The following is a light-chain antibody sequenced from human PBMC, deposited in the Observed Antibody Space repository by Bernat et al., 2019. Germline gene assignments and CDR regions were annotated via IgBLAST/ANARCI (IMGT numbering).Light chain of an antibody. CDR1: SSDVGGYNF. Sequence: QSALTQPPSASGSPGQSVTISCTGTSSDVGGYNFVSWYQHHPGKAPKVIIYEVTKRPSGVPDRFSGSKSGNPASLTVSGLQAEDEADYYCCSYAHINNWVFGGGTKVTVL. V-gene: IGLV2-8*01. J-gene: IGLJ3*02. CDR2: EVT. CDR3: CSYAHINNWV.